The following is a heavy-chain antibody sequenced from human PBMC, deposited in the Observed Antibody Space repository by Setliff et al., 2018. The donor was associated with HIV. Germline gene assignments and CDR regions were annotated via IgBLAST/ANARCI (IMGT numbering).Heavy chain of an antibody. Sequence: ASVKVSCKASGYTFTSYAMHWVRQAPGQRLEWMGWINAGNGNTKYSQKFQGRVTITRDTSASTAYMELSSQRSEDTAVYYCARVARGGHSSRWYYFDYWGQGTLVTVSS. D-gene: IGHD6-13*01. J-gene: IGHJ4*02. CDR1: GYTFTSYA. V-gene: IGHV1-3*01. CDR3: ARVARGGHSSRWYYFDY. CDR2: INAGNGNT.